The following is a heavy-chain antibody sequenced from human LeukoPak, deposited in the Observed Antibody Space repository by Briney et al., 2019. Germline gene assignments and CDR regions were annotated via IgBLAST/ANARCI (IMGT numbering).Heavy chain of an antibody. CDR2: INPSGGST. D-gene: IGHD3-16*01. J-gene: IGHJ5*02. CDR3: ALSEGGNWFDP. CDR1: GYTFTSYY. V-gene: IGHV1-46*03. Sequence: ASVKVSCKASGYTFTSYYMHWVRQAPGQGLEWMGIINPSGGSTSYAQKFQGRVTMTRDTSTSTVYMELSSLRSEDTAVYYCALSEGGNWFDPWGQGTLVTVSS.